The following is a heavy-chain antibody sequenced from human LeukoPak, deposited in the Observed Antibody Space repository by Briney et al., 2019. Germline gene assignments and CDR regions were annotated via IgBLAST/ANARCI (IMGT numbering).Heavy chain of an antibody. D-gene: IGHD1-14*01. CDR1: GFTFSSYW. CDR2: ITSDGSAT. V-gene: IGHV3-74*01. CDR3: ARDASPDYFDL. J-gene: IGHJ2*01. Sequence: PGGSLRLSCAVSGFTFSSYWMHWVRQGPGKGLAWVSRITSDGSATDYADSVKGRFTISRDNAKNTLYLHMDSLRAEDTAVYYCARDASPDYFDLWGRGTLVTVSS.